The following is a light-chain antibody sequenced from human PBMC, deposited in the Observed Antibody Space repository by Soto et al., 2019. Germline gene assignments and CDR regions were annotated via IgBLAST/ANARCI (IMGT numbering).Light chain of an antibody. J-gene: IGLJ2*01. CDR1: RSHIGSSY. Sequence: QSVLTQPPSASGTPGQRVTIPCSGSRSHIGSSYVYWFQQLPETAPKLLIYRNNQRPSGVPDRFSASKSGTSASLAISGLRSEDEGNYDCAARDDSLSGPVFGGGTKVTVL. V-gene: IGLV1-47*01. CDR2: RNN. CDR3: AARDDSLSGPV.